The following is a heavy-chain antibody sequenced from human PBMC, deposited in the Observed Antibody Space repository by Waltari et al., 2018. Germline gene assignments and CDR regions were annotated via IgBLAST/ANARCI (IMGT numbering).Heavy chain of an antibody. D-gene: IGHD6-19*01. Sequence: QVQLVESGGGVVQPGRSLRLSCAASGFTFSSYGMHWVRQAPGKGLEWVAGIWYDGSNKYYVDSVKGRFTISRDNSKNTLYLQMNSLRAEDTAVYYCARDLAVSYYFDYWGQGTLVTVSS. V-gene: IGHV3-33*01. J-gene: IGHJ4*02. CDR1: GFTFSSYG. CDR3: ARDLAVSYYFDY. CDR2: IWYDGSNK.